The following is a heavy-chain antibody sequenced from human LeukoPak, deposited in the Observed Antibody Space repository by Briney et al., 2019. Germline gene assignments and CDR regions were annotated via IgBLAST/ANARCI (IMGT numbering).Heavy chain of an antibody. V-gene: IGHV1-18*01. CDR1: GYTFTSYG. D-gene: IGHD3-10*01. CDR2: ISAYNGNT. J-gene: IGHJ6*03. CDR3: ARNRRVVRGVIIVENYYYYMDV. Sequence: ASVKVSCKASGYTFTSYGISWVRQAPGQGLEWMGWISAYNGNTNYAQKFQGRVTITADEFTSTVYMELSSLRSEDTAVYYCARNRRVVRGVIIVENYYYYMDVWGKGTTVTISS.